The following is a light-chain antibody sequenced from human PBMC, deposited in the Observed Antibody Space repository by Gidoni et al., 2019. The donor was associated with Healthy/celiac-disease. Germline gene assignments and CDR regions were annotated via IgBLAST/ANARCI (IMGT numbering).Light chain of an antibody. CDR1: QSVSSN. Sequence: EIVMTQSPATLSVSPGERATLSCRASQSVSSNLAWYQQKPGQAPRLLIYGASTRATGIPARFSGSGSGTEFTLTISSLQSEDFAVYYCQQYNNWPPLLYTFGGGTKVEIK. V-gene: IGKV3D-15*01. J-gene: IGKJ4*01. CDR3: QQYNNWPPLLYT. CDR2: GAS.